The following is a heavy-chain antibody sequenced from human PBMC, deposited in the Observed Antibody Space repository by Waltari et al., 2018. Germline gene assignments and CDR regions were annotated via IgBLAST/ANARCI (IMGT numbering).Heavy chain of an antibody. V-gene: IGHV4-59*01. Sequence: QVQLQESGPGLVKPSETLSLTCTVSGGSISSYYWSWIRQPPGKGLEWIGYIYYSGSTNYNPPLKSRVTISVDTSKNQFSLKLSSVTAADTAVYYCARGAELRGYYYYYYMDVWGKGTTVTVSS. CDR2: IYYSGST. CDR3: ARGAELRGYYYYYYMDV. J-gene: IGHJ6*03. D-gene: IGHD1-7*01. CDR1: GGSISSYY.